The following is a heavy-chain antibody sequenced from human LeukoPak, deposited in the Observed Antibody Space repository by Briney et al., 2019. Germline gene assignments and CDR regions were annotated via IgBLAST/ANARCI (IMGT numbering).Heavy chain of an antibody. Sequence: SETLSLTCTVSGGSISSYYWSWIRQPAGKGLEWIGRIYTSGSTNYNPSLKSRVTMSVDTSKSQFSLKLSSVTAADTAVYYCAREXDGXWFGEHHFDYWGQGTLVTVSS. V-gene: IGHV4-4*07. CDR2: IYTSGST. J-gene: IGHJ4*02. CDR3: AREXDGXWFGEHHFDY. CDR1: GGSISSYY. D-gene: IGHD3-10*01.